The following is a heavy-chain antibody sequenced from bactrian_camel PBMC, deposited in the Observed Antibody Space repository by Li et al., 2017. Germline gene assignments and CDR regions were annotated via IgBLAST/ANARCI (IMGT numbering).Heavy chain of an antibody. CDR1: GLTSSFYY. V-gene: IGHV3S6*01. Sequence: HVQLVESGGGLVQPGGSLRLSCDVSGLTSSFYYVSWVRQAPGKEVEWVAGITSLPSLFRAASYADSVKGRFTISRDNAKDTLYLQMNDLTPEDTAKYWCKLNSGECTGGTWTRLSSQETQVTVS. J-gene: IGHJ4*01. CDR2: ITSLPSLFRAA. D-gene: IGHD1*01.